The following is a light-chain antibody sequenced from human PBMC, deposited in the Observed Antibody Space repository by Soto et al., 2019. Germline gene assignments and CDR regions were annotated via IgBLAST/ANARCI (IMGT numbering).Light chain of an antibody. CDR2: GTS. CDR1: QSVNIN. CDR3: QQYNDWPPLT. V-gene: IGKV3-15*01. J-gene: IGKJ4*01. Sequence: EIVMTQSPATLSVSPGERATLSCRASQSVNINLAWYQQKPGQAPRLLIYGTSTRATDVPARFSGSGSGTEFTLTISNLQSEDFAVYYCQQYNDWPPLTFGGGTKVAIK.